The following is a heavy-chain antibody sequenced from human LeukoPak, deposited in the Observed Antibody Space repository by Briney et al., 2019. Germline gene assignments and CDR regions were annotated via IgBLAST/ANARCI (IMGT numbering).Heavy chain of an antibody. D-gene: IGHD2-8*02. CDR2: ANHNGGT. V-gene: IGHV4-34*01. J-gene: IGHJ4*02. Sequence: SETLSLTCAVNGGSFRGYYWTWIRQPPGKGLEWIGEANHNGGTNYSPSLKSRITISVDTSKNQFSLKLNSVTAADTAVYFCARGIVLTAYASFDYWGQGTPVTVSS. CDR3: ARGIVLTAYASFDY. CDR1: GGSFRGYY.